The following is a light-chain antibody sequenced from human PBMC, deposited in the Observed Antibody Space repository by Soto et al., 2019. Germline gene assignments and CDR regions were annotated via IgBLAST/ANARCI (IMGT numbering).Light chain of an antibody. CDR2: DVT. V-gene: IGLV2-14*03. Sequence: ALTQPASVSGSPGQSITISCTGTSTDIGRYNYVSWYQQHPGKAPKLIIYDVTTRPSGISNRFSGSKSGNTASLTISGLQAEDEADYYCCSYTSSSTLGVFGGGTKLTVL. CDR1: STDIGRYNY. J-gene: IGLJ3*02. CDR3: CSYTSSSTLGV.